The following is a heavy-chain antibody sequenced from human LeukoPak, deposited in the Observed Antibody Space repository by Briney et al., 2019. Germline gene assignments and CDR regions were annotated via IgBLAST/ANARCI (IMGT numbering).Heavy chain of an antibody. Sequence: GGSLRLSCAASGFTFSTFAMIWVRQPPGKGLEWVSSIFPSGGEIHYADSVKGRFTISKDISKNTVDLLMNSVRDEDTALYYCAKGKFGDPLNYWGQGTLVTVSS. V-gene: IGHV3-23*01. J-gene: IGHJ4*02. CDR3: AKGKFGDPLNY. D-gene: IGHD3-10*01. CDR1: GFTFSTFA. CDR2: IFPSGGEI.